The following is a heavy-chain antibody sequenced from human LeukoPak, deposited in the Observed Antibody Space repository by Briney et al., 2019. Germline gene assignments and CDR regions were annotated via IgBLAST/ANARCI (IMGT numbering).Heavy chain of an antibody. CDR3: ARVLVPGVLGAFDI. V-gene: IGHV4-4*07. D-gene: IGHD3-3*02. Sequence: SETLSLTCTVSGGSISGYYWSWIRQPAGKGLEWIGRISSTGSTNYNPSLKSRVTMSVDTSRNQFPLMLSSVTAADTAVYYCARVLVPGVLGAFDIWGQGTTVTVSS. CDR2: ISSTGST. J-gene: IGHJ3*02. CDR1: GGSISGYY.